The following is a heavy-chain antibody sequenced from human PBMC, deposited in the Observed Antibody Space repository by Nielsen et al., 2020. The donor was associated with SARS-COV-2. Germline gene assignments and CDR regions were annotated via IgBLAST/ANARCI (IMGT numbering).Heavy chain of an antibody. CDR1: GFTFSSYG. CDR2: ISYDGSNK. V-gene: IGHV3-30*18. J-gene: IGHJ4*02. Sequence: GESLKISCAASGFTFSSYGMHWVRQALGKGLEWVAVISYDGSNKYYADSVKGRFTISRDNSKNTLYLQMNSLRAEDTAVYYCAKGGGVGYWGQGTLVTVSS. CDR3: AKGGGVGY. D-gene: IGHD1-26*01.